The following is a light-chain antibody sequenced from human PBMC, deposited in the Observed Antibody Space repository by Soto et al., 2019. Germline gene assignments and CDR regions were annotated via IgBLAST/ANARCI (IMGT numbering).Light chain of an antibody. Sequence: DIQMTQSPSSLSASVGDRVTITYQASQDISNYLNWYQQKPGKAPKLLIYDASNLETGVPSRFSGSGSGTDFTFTIRSLQPEHIATYYCQQYDNLPITFGQGTRLEIK. CDR3: QQYDNLPIT. CDR1: QDISNY. V-gene: IGKV1-33*01. J-gene: IGKJ5*01. CDR2: DAS.